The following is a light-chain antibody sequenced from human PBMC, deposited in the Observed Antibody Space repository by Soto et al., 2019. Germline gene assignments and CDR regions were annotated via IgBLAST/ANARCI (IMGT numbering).Light chain of an antibody. CDR1: SSNIGTPYD. CDR3: QFYDSSLSGYVI. CDR2: GNS. J-gene: IGLJ2*01. Sequence: QSVLTQPPSVSGAPGQRVTISCTGSSSNIGTPYDVRWYQQLPGTAPKLLIYGNSNRPSGVPDRFSGSKSGTSASLAITGLQAEDEADYYCQFYDSSLSGYVIFGGGTKLTVL. V-gene: IGLV1-40*01.